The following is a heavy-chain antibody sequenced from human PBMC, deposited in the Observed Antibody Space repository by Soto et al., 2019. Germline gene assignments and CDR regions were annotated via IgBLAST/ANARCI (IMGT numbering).Heavy chain of an antibody. V-gene: IGHV3-7*01. CDR1: GFTFSNYW. CDR3: ARDVSPGSSGWYFDAFDI. CDR2: IKRDGSGG. D-gene: IGHD6-13*01. Sequence: QLVESGGGLVQPGGSLRLSCAASGFTFSNYWMTWVRQAPGKGLEWVANIKRDGSGGSYLYSVRGRFTVSRDNARNSLDLQMNSLRAEDTALYYCARDVSPGSSGWYFDAFDIWGQGTMVTVSS. J-gene: IGHJ3*02.